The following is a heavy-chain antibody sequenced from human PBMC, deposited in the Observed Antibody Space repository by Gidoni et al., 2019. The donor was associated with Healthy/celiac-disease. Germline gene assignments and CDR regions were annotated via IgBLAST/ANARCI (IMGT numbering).Heavy chain of an antibody. CDR2: TYTSGST. Sequence: QVQLQASGPGLVKPSATLSPTCTFSGGSISSYYWSWIRQPPGKGLEWIGRTYTSGSTNYNPSLKSRVTMSVDTSKNQFSLKLSSVTAADTAVYYCARESSGWSNFDYWGQGTLVTVSS. CDR1: GGSISSYY. V-gene: IGHV4-4*07. CDR3: ARESSGWSNFDY. D-gene: IGHD6-19*01. J-gene: IGHJ4*02.